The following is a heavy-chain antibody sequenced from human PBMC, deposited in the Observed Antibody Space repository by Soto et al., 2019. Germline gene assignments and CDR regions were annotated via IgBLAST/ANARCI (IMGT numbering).Heavy chain of an antibody. D-gene: IGHD5-18*01. J-gene: IGHJ5*02. Sequence: PGGSLRLSCAASGFTFSSYSMNWVRQAPGEGLEWVSSISSSSSYIYYADSVKGRFTISRDNAKNSLYLQMNSLRAEDTAVYYCAKVMVKNWFDPWGQGTLVTVSS. V-gene: IGHV3-21*01. CDR3: AKVMVKNWFDP. CDR2: ISSSSSYI. CDR1: GFTFSSYS.